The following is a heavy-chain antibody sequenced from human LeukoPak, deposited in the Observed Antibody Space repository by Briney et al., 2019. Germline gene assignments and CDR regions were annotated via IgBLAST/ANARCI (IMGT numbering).Heavy chain of an antibody. V-gene: IGHV4-59*01. J-gene: IGHJ3*02. Sequence: KPSETLSLTCTVSGGSISSYYWSWIRQPPGRGLEWIGYIYYSGSTNYNPSLKSRVTISVDTSKNQFSLKLSSVTAADTAVYYCARDIVDRGGAFDIWGQGTMVTVSS. D-gene: IGHD2-15*01. CDR2: IYYSGST. CDR3: ARDIVDRGGAFDI. CDR1: GGSISSYY.